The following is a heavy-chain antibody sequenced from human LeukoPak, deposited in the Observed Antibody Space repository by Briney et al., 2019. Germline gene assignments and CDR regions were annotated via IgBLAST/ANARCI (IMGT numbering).Heavy chain of an antibody. J-gene: IGHJ3*02. CDR2: ISAYNGNT. CDR3: ARGGCTNGVCSDAFDI. CDR1: GYTFTSYG. Sequence: ASVKVSCKASGYTFTSYGISWVRQAPGQGLEWMGWISAYNGNTNYAQKLQGRVTMTTDTSTSTAYMELRSLRSGDTAVYYCARGGCTNGVCSDAFDIWGQGTMVTVSS. D-gene: IGHD2-8*01. V-gene: IGHV1-18*01.